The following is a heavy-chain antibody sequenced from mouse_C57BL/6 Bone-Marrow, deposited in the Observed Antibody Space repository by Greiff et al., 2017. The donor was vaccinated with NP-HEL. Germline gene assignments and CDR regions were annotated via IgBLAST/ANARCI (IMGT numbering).Heavy chain of an antibody. V-gene: IGHV1-80*01. J-gene: IGHJ4*01. D-gene: IGHD3-2*02. Sequence: QVHVKQSGAELVKPGASVKISCKASGYAFSSYWMNWVKQRPGKGLEWIGQIYPGDGDTNYNGKFKGKATLTADKSSSTAYMQLSSLTSEDSAVYFCARNAQVGAMDYWGQGTSVTVSS. CDR2: IYPGDGDT. CDR1: GYAFSSYW. CDR3: ARNAQVGAMDY.